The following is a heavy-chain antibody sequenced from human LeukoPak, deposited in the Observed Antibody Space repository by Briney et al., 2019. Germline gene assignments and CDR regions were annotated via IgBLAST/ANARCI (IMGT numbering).Heavy chain of an antibody. CDR1: GGSFSGYY. D-gene: IGHD2-15*01. Sequence: SETLSLTCAVYGGSFSGYYWSWIRQPPGKGLEWIGEINHSGSTNYNPSLKSRVTISVDTSKNQFSLRLSSVTAADTAFYYCARHGNIVVVVAARGFDPWGQGTLVTVSS. J-gene: IGHJ5*02. CDR3: ARHGNIVVVVAARGFDP. V-gene: IGHV4-34*01. CDR2: INHSGST.